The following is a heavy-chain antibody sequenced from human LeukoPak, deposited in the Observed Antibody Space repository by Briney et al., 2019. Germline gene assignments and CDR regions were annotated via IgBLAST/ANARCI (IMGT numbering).Heavy chain of an antibody. D-gene: IGHD3-3*01. Sequence: EASVKVSCKASGYTFTSYYMHWVRQAPGQGLKWMGIINPSGGSTSYAQKFQGRVTMTRDTSTSTVYMELSSLRSEDTAVYYCARDVDFWSGYRRYAFDIWGQGTMVTVSS. J-gene: IGHJ3*02. CDR1: GYTFTSYY. CDR3: ARDVDFWSGYRRYAFDI. V-gene: IGHV1-46*01. CDR2: INPSGGST.